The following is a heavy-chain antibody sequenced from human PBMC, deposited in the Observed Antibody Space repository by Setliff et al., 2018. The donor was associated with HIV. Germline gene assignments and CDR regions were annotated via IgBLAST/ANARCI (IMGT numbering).Heavy chain of an antibody. CDR3: ARDRGGSWTFDH. J-gene: IGHJ4*02. Sequence: ASVKVSCKTSGYIFTSQHLHWVRQAPGQGLEWMGFINPNEIMAHYAQKSQDRVALTRDTSTGTVYMELRSLRSEDTAVYYCARDRGGSWTFDHWGQGTLVTVSS. CDR1: GYIFTSQH. D-gene: IGHD2-15*01. CDR2: INPNEIMA. V-gene: IGHV1-46*01.